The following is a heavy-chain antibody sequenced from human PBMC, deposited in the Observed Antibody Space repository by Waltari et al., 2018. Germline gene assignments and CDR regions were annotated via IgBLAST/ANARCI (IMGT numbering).Heavy chain of an antibody. J-gene: IGHJ6*02. CDR2: INHSGST. CDR3: ARVKGISMIVEIRYGMDV. D-gene: IGHD2-21*01. V-gene: IGHV4-34*01. Sequence: QVQLQQWGAGLLKPSDTLSLTCAVFGESFSGFYWTWTRQSPGKGLEWIGEINHSGSTKYNPSLESRFTISIDTPKNQFSLRLTSLTAADACVYYCARVKGISMIVEIRYGMDVWGQGTTVTVSS. CDR1: GESFSGFY.